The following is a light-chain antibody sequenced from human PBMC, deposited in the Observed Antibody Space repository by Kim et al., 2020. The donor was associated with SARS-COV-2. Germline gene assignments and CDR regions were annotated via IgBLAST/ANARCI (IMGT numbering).Light chain of an antibody. V-gene: IGLV3-19*01. Sequence: SSELTQDPAVSVALGQTVRITCQGDSLRSYYATWYQQKPGQAPILVIYGKNNLPTGIPDRCSGSSSGNTASLTITGTQAGDEADYYCNSRDSNDNVVFGGGTQLTVL. J-gene: IGLJ2*01. CDR3: NSRDSNDNVV. CDR2: GKN. CDR1: SLRSYY.